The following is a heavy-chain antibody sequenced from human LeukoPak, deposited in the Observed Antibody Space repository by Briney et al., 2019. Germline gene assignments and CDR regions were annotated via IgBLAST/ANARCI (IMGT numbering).Heavy chain of an antibody. CDR3: ARDLLNEGNHLDY. V-gene: IGHV4-30-4*01. CDR2: IYYSGST. Sequence: PSQTLSLTCTVSGGSISSGDYYWSWIRQPPGKGLEWIGYIYYSGSTYCNPSLKSRVTISVDTSKNQFSLKLSSVPAADTAVYYCARDLLNEGNHLDYWGQGTLVTVSS. CDR1: GGSISSGDYY. D-gene: IGHD4-23*01. J-gene: IGHJ4*02.